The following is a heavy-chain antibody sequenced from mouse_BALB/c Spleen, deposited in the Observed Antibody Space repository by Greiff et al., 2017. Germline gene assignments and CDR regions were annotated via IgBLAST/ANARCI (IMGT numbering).Heavy chain of an antibody. CDR2: ISSGGGST. V-gene: IGHV5-12-1*01. D-gene: IGHD1-1*01. CDR3: ARHFTTVVALYYYAMDY. CDR1: GFAFSSYD. J-gene: IGHJ4*01. Sequence: EVQGVESGGGLVKPGGSLKLSCAASGFAFSSYDMSWVRQTPEKRLEWVAYISSGGGSTYYPDTVKGRFTISRDNAKNTLYLQMSSLKSEDTAMYYCARHFTTVVALYYYAMDYWGQGTSVTVSS.